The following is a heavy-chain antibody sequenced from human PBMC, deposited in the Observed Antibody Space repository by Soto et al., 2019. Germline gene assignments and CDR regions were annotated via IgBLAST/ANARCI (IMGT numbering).Heavy chain of an antibody. V-gene: IGHV3-30*18. CDR1: GSSFTSYG. J-gene: IGHJ4*02. CDR3: AKDRGYYSSSWRFY. D-gene: IGHD6-13*01. Sequence: QVQLVESGGGVVQPGRSLRLSGAPSGSSFTSYGIHRVRQVPGKGLEWVAVISYDGTYKHYADSVKGRFTFSRDNSKNTVYLQMNRMRAEDTAVYYCAKDRGYYSSSWRFYWGQGTLVTVSS. CDR2: ISYDGTYK.